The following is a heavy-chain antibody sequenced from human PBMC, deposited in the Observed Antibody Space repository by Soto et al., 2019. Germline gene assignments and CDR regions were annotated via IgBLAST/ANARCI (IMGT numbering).Heavy chain of an antibody. J-gene: IGHJ5*02. CDR1: GYSISSGYY. CDR3: ARQGYEGSWFDP. D-gene: IGHD3-10*01. CDR2: IYHSGST. Sequence: KTSETLSLTCAVSGYSISSGYYWGWIRQPPGKGLEWIGSIYHSGSTYYNPSLKSRVTISVDTSKNQFSLKLSSVTAADTAVYYCARQGYEGSWFDPWGQGTLVTVSS. V-gene: IGHV4-38-2*01.